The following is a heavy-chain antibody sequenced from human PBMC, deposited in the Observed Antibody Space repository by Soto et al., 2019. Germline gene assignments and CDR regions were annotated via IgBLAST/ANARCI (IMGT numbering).Heavy chain of an antibody. CDR2: ISSSSSYI. CDR3: ARDIVGVEDYYYGMDV. CDR1: GFTFSSYS. V-gene: IGHV3-21*01. D-gene: IGHD1-26*01. Sequence: EVQLVESGGGLVKPGGSLRLSCAASGFTFSSYSMNWVRQAPGKGLEWVSSISSSSSYIYYADSVKGRFTISRDNAKNSLYLQMNSLRVEDTAVYYCARDIVGVEDYYYGMDVWGQGTTVTVSS. J-gene: IGHJ6*02.